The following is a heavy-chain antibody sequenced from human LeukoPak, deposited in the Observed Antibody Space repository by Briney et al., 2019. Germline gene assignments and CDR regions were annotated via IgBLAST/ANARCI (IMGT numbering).Heavy chain of an antibody. CDR3: ARGPAASANYMDV. Sequence: GGSLRLSCAASGFTFDDYAMHWVRQAPGKGLEWVSLISWDGGSTYYADSVKVRFTISRDNSKNSLYLQMNSLRAEDTALYYCARGPAASANYMDVWGKGTTVTVSS. V-gene: IGHV3-43D*03. CDR2: ISWDGGST. CDR1: GFTFDDYA. J-gene: IGHJ6*03. D-gene: IGHD2-2*01.